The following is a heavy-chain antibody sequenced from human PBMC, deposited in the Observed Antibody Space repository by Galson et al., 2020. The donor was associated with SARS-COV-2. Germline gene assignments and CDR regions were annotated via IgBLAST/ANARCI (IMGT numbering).Heavy chain of an antibody. J-gene: IGHJ6*02. V-gene: IGHV3-33*06. CDR3: AKDLSGYHCWAYYYYGMDV. D-gene: IGHD3-22*01. CDR1: AFTFISYA. CDR2: VWYDGSNP. Sequence: GRSLRLSFAASAFTFISYAMHWVREAPGKGLGWVAVVWYDGSNPSYADPVKGRFTIPRDNSKNTLYLHMNSLRAEDTAVYYWAKDLSGYHCWAYYYYGMDVWSQGTTVTVSS.